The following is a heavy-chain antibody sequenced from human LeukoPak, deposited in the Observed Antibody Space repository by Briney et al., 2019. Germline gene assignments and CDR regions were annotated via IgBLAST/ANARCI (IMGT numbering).Heavy chain of an antibody. D-gene: IGHD6-19*01. Sequence: SEALSLTCTVSGGSISGSYWSWIRQSPGKGLEWIGYIYYNGNTDYNPSLRSRLTMSVDTSKNQFSLKLTSVTAADTALYYCAKGGWSLDIWGQGTMVTVSS. CDR2: IYYNGNT. V-gene: IGHV4-59*03. J-gene: IGHJ3*02. CDR3: AKGGWSLDI. CDR1: GGSISGSY.